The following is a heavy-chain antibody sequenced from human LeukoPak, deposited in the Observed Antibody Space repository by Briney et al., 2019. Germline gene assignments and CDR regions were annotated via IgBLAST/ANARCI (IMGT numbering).Heavy chain of an antibody. D-gene: IGHD3-22*01. Sequence: GESLKISCKGSGYSFTSYWIGWVRQMPGKGLEWMGIIYPGDSDTRYSPSFQGQVTISADKSISTAYLQWSSLKASDTAMYYCARKRYYYDSSGYQNAFDIWGQGTMVTVSS. CDR1: GYSFTSYW. CDR2: IYPGDSDT. CDR3: ARKRYYYDSSGYQNAFDI. V-gene: IGHV5-51*06. J-gene: IGHJ3*02.